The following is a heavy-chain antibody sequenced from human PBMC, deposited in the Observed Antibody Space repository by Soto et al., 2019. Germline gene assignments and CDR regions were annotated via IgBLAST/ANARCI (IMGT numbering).Heavy chain of an antibody. CDR3: TPLALKYNSDWYPLSD. V-gene: IGHV3-15*07. Sequence: EVQLVESGGGLVKPGGSLRLSCAGSGFTFSNVWINWVRQAPGKWLEWVGRIKSETDGGTIDYAEHVKGRFTISRDDSNNTLYLQMNSLKTEDTSTYYCTPLALKYNSDWYPLSDWGQGTLVTVSS. J-gene: IGHJ4*02. CDR2: IKSETDGGTI. D-gene: IGHD6-19*01. CDR1: GFTFSNVW.